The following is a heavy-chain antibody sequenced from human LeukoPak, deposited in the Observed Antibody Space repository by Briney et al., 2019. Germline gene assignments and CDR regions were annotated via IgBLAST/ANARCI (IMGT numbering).Heavy chain of an antibody. CDR3: AREYCSSTSCYFDY. CDR1: GGSISSYY. V-gene: IGHV4-4*07. D-gene: IGHD2-2*01. Sequence: PSETLSLTCTVSGGSISSYYWSWIRQPAGKGLEWIGRIYTSGSTNYNPSLKSRVTMSVDTSKNQFSLKLSSVTAADTAVYHCAREYCSSTSCYFDYWGQGTLVTVSS. CDR2: IYTSGST. J-gene: IGHJ4*02.